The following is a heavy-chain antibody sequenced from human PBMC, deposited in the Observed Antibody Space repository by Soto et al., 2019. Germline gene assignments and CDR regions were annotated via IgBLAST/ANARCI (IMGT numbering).Heavy chain of an antibody. J-gene: IGHJ5*02. V-gene: IGHV4-59*01. CDR3: AREVQYWFDP. CDR2: IYHSGTT. CDR1: GGAFSGYY. Sequence: QVQLQESGPGLVKPSETLSLTCTVSGGAFSGYYWSWIRQPPGKGLELVGYIYHSGTTSYNPSLKSRVSISVDTSKTQVSLRLSSVTAADTAVYYCAREVQYWFDPWGQGTLVTVSS.